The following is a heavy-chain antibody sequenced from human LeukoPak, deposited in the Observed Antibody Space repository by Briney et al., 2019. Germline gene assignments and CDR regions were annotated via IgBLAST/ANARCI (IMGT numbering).Heavy chain of an antibody. CDR1: GYNFDSYW. Sequence: PGESLKISCQGSGYNFDSYWIGWVRQMPGKGLEWMGIIYPGDSNIRYNPSFQGQVTFSVDKSISTAYLQWSSLKASDTAMYYCARGGNWNDPATFDYWGRGTLVTVSS. CDR3: ARGGNWNDPATFDY. V-gene: IGHV5-51*01. D-gene: IGHD1-1*01. CDR2: IYPGDSNI. J-gene: IGHJ4*02.